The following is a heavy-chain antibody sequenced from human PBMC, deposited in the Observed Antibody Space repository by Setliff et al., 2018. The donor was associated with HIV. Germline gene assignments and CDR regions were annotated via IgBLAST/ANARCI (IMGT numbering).Heavy chain of an antibody. Sequence: ASVKVSCKASGYTFTSYAMHWVRQAPGQRLEWMGWINAGNGNTKYSQKFQGRVTITRDTSASTAYMELSSLRSEDTAVYYCARAYSGSYPHYFDYWGQGTLVTVSS. CDR1: GYTFTSYA. D-gene: IGHD1-26*01. J-gene: IGHJ4*02. CDR3: ARAYSGSYPHYFDY. V-gene: IGHV1-3*01. CDR2: INAGNGNT.